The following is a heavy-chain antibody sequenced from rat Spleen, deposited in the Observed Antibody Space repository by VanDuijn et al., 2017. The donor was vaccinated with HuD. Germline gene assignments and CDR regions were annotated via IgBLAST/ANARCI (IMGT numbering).Heavy chain of an antibody. J-gene: IGHJ2*01. CDR1: GYSIASAFG. CDR3: ARRGAPFDY. CDR2: INSAGST. V-gene: IGHV3-3*01. D-gene: IGHD4-3*01. Sequence: EVQLQESGPGLVKPSQSLSLTCSVTGYSIASAFGWNWIRKFPGNKLEWMGYINSAGSTNYNPPLKSQISITRDTSRNQFFLQVNSVTAEDTATYYCARRGAPFDYWGQGVMVTVSS.